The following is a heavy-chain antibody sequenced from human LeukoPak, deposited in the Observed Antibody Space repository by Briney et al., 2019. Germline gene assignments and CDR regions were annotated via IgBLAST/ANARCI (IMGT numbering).Heavy chain of an antibody. CDR1: GFTFSSYA. V-gene: IGHV3-23*01. CDR3: AKDGKTRFLEWLSSDTPFDY. CDR2: ISGSGGST. D-gene: IGHD3-3*01. Sequence: GGSLRLSCAASGFTFSSYAMSWVRQAPGKGLEWVSAISGSGGSTYYADSVKGRFTISRDNSKNTLYLQMNSLRAEDTAVYYCAKDGKTRFLEWLSSDTPFDYWGRGTLVTVSS. J-gene: IGHJ4*02.